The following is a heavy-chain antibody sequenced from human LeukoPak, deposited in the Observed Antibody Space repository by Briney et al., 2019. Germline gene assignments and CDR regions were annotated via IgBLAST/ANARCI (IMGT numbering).Heavy chain of an antibody. J-gene: IGHJ4*02. D-gene: IGHD3-10*01. CDR3: ARAGQEWFGELGFDQ. Sequence: PGGSLRLSCAASGFSFSRYWMSWVRQAPGKGLEWVANIKQDGGEKNYVESVKGRFTISRDNAKNSLYLQTNSLRAEDTAVYYCARAGQEWFGELGFDQWGQGTLVIVSS. V-gene: IGHV3-7*01. CDR1: GFSFSRYW. CDR2: IKQDGGEK.